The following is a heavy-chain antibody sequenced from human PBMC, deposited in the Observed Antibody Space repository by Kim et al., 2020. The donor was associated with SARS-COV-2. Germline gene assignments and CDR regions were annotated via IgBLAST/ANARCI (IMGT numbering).Heavy chain of an antibody. D-gene: IGHD3-22*01. CDR3: TTYEN. CDR1: GFTFSNAW. Sequence: GGSLRLSCAASGFTFSNAWMSWVRQAPGKGLEWVGRIKRKSDGETTDYATPVTGKFTISRDESENTVYLQINNLETEDPGLYYCTTYENWGQGTLVTVSS. CDR2: IKRKSDGETT. J-gene: IGHJ4*02. V-gene: IGHV3-15*01.